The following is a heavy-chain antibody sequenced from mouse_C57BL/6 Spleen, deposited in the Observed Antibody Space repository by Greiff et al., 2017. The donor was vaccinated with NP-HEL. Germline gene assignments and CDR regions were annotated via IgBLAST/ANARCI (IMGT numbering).Heavy chain of an antibody. D-gene: IGHD4-1*02. Sequence: VKLQESGPGLVAPSQSLSITCTVSGFSLTSYGVDWVRQSPGKGLEWLGVIWGVGSTNYNSALKSRLSISKDNSKSQVFLKMNSLQTDDTAMYYCASRGSNWGFAYWGQGTLVTVSA. CDR2: IWGVGST. CDR1: GFSLTSYG. V-gene: IGHV2-6*01. CDR3: ASRGSNWGFAY. J-gene: IGHJ3*01.